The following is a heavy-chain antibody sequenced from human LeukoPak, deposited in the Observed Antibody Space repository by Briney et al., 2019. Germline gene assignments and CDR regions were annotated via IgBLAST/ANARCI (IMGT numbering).Heavy chain of an antibody. J-gene: IGHJ4*02. V-gene: IGHV3-7*01. CDR3: SSQPAVLDLDC. D-gene: IGHD6-19*01. Sequence: PGGSLRLSCAASGFGFSSYWMTWVRQAPGKGLEWVANIKPDGSGKNYVDSVKGRFTIPRDNAKNSLYLQMRGRRVEYTAVYYCSSQPAVLDLDCWGQRTPGTVTS. CDR1: GFGFSSYW. CDR2: IKPDGSGK.